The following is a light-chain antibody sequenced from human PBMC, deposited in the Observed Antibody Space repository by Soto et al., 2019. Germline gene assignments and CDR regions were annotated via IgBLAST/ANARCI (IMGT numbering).Light chain of an antibody. CDR1: QSVSSSY. CDR3: QQYGSSPH. J-gene: IGKJ1*01. CDR2: GAS. V-gene: IGKV3-20*01. Sequence: EIVLTQSPGTLSLSPGERATLSCRASQSVSSSYLAWYQQKPGQAPRLLIYGASSRATGIPDRFSGSGSGTDFTLTISRLEPEDFEVYYCQQYGSSPHFGRGTKV.